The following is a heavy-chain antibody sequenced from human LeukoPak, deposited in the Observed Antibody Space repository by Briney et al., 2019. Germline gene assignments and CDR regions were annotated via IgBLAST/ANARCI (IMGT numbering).Heavy chain of an antibody. CDR1: GFTFSIYW. D-gene: IGHD4-23*01. CDR3: ARVLSYGGNPQYGMDV. V-gene: IGHV3-53*01. Sequence: GGSLRLSCAASGFTFSIYWMTWVRQAPGKGLEWVSVIYSGGSTYYADSVKGRFTISRDNSKNTLYLQMNSLRAEDTAVYYCARVLSYGGNPQYGMDVWGQGTTVTVSS. CDR2: IYSGGST. J-gene: IGHJ6*02.